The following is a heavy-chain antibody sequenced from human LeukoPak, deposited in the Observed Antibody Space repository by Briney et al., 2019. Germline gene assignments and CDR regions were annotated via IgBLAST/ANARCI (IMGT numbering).Heavy chain of an antibody. D-gene: IGHD2-2*03. J-gene: IGHJ6*02. CDR2: IYSGGST. CDR3: ARGFGYCSSTSCRPDYYGMDV. Sequence: GGSLRLSCAASGFTVSSNYMSWVRQAPGKGLEWVSVIYSGGSTYYADSAKGRFTISRDNSKNTLYLQMNSLRAEDTAVYYCARGFGYCSSTSCRPDYYGMDVWGQGTTVTVSS. V-gene: IGHV3-53*01. CDR1: GFTVSSNY.